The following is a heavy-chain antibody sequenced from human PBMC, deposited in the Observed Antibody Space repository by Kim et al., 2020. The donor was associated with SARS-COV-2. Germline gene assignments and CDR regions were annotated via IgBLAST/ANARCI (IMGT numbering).Heavy chain of an antibody. CDR3: AKERHDFWSATPGDDAF. J-gene: IGHJ3*01. CDR1: GFTFSSYG. CDR2: ISYDGSNK. V-gene: IGHV3-30*18. D-gene: IGHD3-3*01. Sequence: GGSLRLSCAASGFTFSSYGMHWVRQAPGKGLEWVAVISYDGSNKYYADSVKGRFTISRDNSKNTLYLQMNSLRAEDTAVYYCAKERHDFWSATPGDDAF.